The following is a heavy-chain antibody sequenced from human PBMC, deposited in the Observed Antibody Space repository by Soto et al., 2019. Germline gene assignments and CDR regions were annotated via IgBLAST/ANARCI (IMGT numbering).Heavy chain of an antibody. Sequence: VSCKASGESFTSYAIYWVRQAPGQGLEWMGWISTFNGYTNYAQKFQGRVTMTTDTSTSTAYMELRSLRSDDTAVYYCARDLSGSHHHGNAYSGQGTHVTVSS. D-gene: IGHD1-26*01. CDR2: ISTFNGYT. CDR1: GESFTSYA. V-gene: IGHV1-18*01. J-gene: IGHJ4*02. CDR3: ARDLSGSHHHGNAY.